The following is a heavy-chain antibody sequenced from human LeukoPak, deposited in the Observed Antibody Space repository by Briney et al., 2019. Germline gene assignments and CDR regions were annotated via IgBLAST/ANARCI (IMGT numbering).Heavy chain of an antibody. CDR1: GFTFSDYY. CDR2: ISSSGSTI. Sequence: GSLRLSCAASGFTFSDYYMSWIRQAPGKGLEWVSYISSSGSTIYYADSVKGRFTISRDNAKNTLWLQMNSLRADDTAVYYCAGVRAGGNRAFDVWGQGTVVAVSS. CDR3: AGVRAGGNRAFDV. D-gene: IGHD4-23*01. J-gene: IGHJ3*01. V-gene: IGHV3-11*04.